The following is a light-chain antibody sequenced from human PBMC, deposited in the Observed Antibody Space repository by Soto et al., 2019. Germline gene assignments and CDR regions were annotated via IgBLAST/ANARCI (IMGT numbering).Light chain of an antibody. CDR2: KAS. V-gene: IGKV1-5*03. J-gene: IGKJ4*01. CDR1: QSISSW. Sequence: DIQMTQSPSTLSASVGDRVTITCRASQSISSWLAWYQQKPGKAPNLLIYKASSLESGVPSRFSGSGSGTEFTLTISSRHPDDFATYYCQQYNSYPLTFGGGTKVEIK. CDR3: QQYNSYPLT.